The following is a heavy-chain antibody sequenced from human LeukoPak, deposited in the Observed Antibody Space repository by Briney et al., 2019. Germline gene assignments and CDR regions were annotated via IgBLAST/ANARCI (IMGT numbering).Heavy chain of an antibody. CDR1: GFTFSSHG. CDR2: IWYDGSNK. J-gene: IGHJ4*02. V-gene: IGHV3-33*01. CDR3: ARWYYYDNSGSPDY. D-gene: IGHD3-22*01. Sequence: PGGALRLSWAASGFTFSSHGMQWVRQAPGKGLEGVAVIWYDGSNKNYADFVKGRFTISRDNSTNTLYLQMNSLRAEDTAVYYCARWYYYDNSGSPDYWGQGTLVTVSS.